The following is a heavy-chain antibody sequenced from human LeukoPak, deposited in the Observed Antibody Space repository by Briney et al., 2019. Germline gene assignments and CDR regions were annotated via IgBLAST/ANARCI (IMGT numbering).Heavy chain of an antibody. CDR2: IGTAGDT. CDR3: ANSGAAAAGTGSFDY. D-gene: IGHD6-13*01. CDR1: GFTFSSYD. Sequence: GGSLRLSCAASGFTFSSYDMHWVRQATGKGLEWVSAIGTAGDTYYPGSVKGRFTISRENAKNSLYLQMNSLRAEDTAVYYCANSGAAAAGTGSFDYWGQGTLVTVSS. V-gene: IGHV3-13*01. J-gene: IGHJ4*02.